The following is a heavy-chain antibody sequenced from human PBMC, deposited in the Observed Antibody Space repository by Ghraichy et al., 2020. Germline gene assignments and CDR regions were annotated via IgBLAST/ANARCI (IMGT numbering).Heavy chain of an antibody. J-gene: IGHJ5*02. V-gene: IGHV3-11*01. D-gene: IGHD3-3*01. CDR1: GFTFSDYY. CDR3: ARVNQDYDFWSGLPLNWFDP. CDR2: ISSSGSTI. Sequence: GESLNISCAASGFTFSDYYMSWIRQAPGKGLEWVSYISSSGSTIYYADSVKGRFTISRDNAKNSLYLQMNSLRAEDTAVYYCARVNQDYDFWSGLPLNWFDPWGQGTLVTVSS.